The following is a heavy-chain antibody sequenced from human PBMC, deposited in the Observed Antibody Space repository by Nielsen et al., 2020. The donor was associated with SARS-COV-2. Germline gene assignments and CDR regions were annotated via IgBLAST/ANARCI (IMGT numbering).Heavy chain of an antibody. D-gene: IGHD4-11*01. CDR2: ISSSRSYK. CDR3: ARAYSKYDPGYFQH. J-gene: IGHJ1*01. V-gene: IGHV3-11*05. CDR1: GFTFSGYY. Sequence: SCAASGFTFSGYYMNWIRQAPGKGLEWVSYISSSRSYKNYADSVKGRFTIYRDNAKNSLYLQMNSLGAEDTAVYYCARAYSKYDPGYFQHWGQGTLVTVSS.